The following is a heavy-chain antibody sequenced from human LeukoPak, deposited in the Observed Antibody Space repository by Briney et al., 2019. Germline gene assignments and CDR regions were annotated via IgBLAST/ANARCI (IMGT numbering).Heavy chain of an antibody. V-gene: IGHV4-59*01. J-gene: IGHJ4*02. CDR2: IYYSGST. Sequence: SETLSLTCTVSGGSISSYYWSWIRQPPGKGLEWIGYIYYSGSTNYNPSLKSRVTISVDTSKNQFSLKLSSVTAADTAVYYCARERRQDYGTSFRPYRLIDFWGQGTLVTVSS. CDR3: ARERRQDYGTSFRPYRLIDF. D-gene: IGHD4/OR15-4a*01. CDR1: GGSISSYY.